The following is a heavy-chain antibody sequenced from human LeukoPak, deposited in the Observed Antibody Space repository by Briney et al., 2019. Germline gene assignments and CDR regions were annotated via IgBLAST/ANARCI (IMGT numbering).Heavy chain of an antibody. D-gene: IGHD2-15*01. J-gene: IGHJ6*02. CDR3: ARASVYCSGGSCYTPPSLGV. V-gene: IGHV1-3*01. CDR1: GYTFTSYA. Sequence: ASVKVSCKASGYTFTSYAMHWVRQAPGQRLEWMGWINAGNGNTKYSQKFQGRVTITRDTSASTAYMELSSLRSEDTAVYYCARASVYCSGGSCYTPPSLGVWGQGTTVTVSS. CDR2: INAGNGNT.